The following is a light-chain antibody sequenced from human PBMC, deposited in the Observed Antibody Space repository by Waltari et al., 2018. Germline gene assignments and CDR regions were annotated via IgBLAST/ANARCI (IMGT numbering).Light chain of an antibody. CDR3: QTGGHGTWV. V-gene: IGLV4-69*02. CDR1: RGPSSNV. CDR2: VNRDGSH. Sequence: QLVLTQSPSASASLGASVKLTCTLSRGPSSNVIAWHHQQPEKGPRFVMKVNRDGSHSQGDEVPCRFSGSSAGAARYLTISSLQSEDEADYYCQTGGHGTWVFGGGTKLTVL. J-gene: IGLJ3*02.